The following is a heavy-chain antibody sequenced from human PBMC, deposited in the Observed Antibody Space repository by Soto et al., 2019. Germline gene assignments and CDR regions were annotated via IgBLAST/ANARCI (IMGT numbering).Heavy chain of an antibody. J-gene: IGHJ4*02. CDR1: GFTFTRYS. CDR2: ISSTTNYI. Sequence: GGSLRLSCAASGFTFTRYSMNWVRQAPGKGLEWVSSISSTTNYIYYGDSMRGRFTISRDNAKNSLYLEMNSLRAEDTAVYYCARESEDLTSNFDYWGQGTLVTVSS. CDR3: ARESEDLTSNFDY. V-gene: IGHV3-21*06.